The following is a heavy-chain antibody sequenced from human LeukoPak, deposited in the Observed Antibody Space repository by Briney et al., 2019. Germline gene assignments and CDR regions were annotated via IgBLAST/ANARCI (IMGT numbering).Heavy chain of an antibody. V-gene: IGHV1-2*02. CDR2: INPNSGGT. CDR3: AREGPDFGCWCTLFEY. D-gene: IGHD2-8*01. CDR1: GYTFTGYY. Sequence: GASVKVSCKASGYTFTGYYMHWVRQAPGQGLEWMGWINPNSGGTNYAQKFQGRVTMTRDTSISTAYMELSRLRSDDTAVYYCAREGPDFGCWCTLFEYWGQGTLVTVSS. J-gene: IGHJ4*02.